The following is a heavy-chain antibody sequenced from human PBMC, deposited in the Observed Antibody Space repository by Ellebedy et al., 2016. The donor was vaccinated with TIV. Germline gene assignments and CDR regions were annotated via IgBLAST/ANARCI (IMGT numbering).Heavy chain of an antibody. CDR3: ARGGGLFDY. V-gene: IGHV4-30-2*01. Sequence: MPSETLSLTCAVSGGSISSGGYSGNWIRQPPGKGLEWIGYIYHSGSAYYNPSLKSRITMSVDRSKNQFSLKLSSVTAADTAVYYCARGGGLFDYWGQGTLVTVSS. J-gene: IGHJ4*02. D-gene: IGHD2-15*01. CDR2: IYHSGSA. CDR1: GGSISSGGYS.